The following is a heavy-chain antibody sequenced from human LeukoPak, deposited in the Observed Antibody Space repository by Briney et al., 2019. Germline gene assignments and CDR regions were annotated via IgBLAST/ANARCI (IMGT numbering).Heavy chain of an antibody. D-gene: IGHD1-26*01. CDR2: IYNSWTT. CDR3: ARVPRGSTVGTLPYFYYYMDV. CDR1: GDSVSSGSNY. J-gene: IGHJ6*03. V-gene: IGHV4-61*02. Sequence: PSETLSLTCTVSGDSVSSGSNYWSWIRQPAGKGLDWIGRIYNSWTTNYNPSLKSRVTISVDTSKNQFSLKLSSVTAADTAVYYCARVPRGSTVGTLPYFYYYMDVWGKGTTVIVSS.